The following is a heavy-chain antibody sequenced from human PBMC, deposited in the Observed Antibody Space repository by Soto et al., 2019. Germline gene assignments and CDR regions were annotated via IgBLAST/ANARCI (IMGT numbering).Heavy chain of an antibody. V-gene: IGHV4-59*01. D-gene: IGHD2-2*01. CDR2: IYYSGST. CDR3: ARVPLDDCSSTSCYYGMDV. J-gene: IGHJ6*02. Sequence: SETLSLTCTVSGGSISSYYWSWIRQPPGKGLEWIGYIYYSGSTNYNPSLKSRVTISVDTSKNQFSLKLSSVTAADTAVYYCARVPLDDCSSTSCYYGMDVWGQGTKVTVS. CDR1: GGSISSYY.